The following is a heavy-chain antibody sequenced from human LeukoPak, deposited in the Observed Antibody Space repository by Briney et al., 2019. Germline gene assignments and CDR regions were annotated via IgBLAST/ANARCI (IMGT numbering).Heavy chain of an antibody. CDR3: AKEGFKIRSAAGTWGAFDI. V-gene: IGHV3-48*01. CDR1: GFTFSHYN. Sequence: GSLRLSCAASGFTFSHYNMNWVRQAPGKGLEWLSYISISSSTIYYADSVKGRFTISRDNSKNTLYLQMNSLRAEDTAVYYCAKEGFKIRSAAGTWGAFDIWGQGTMVTVSS. J-gene: IGHJ3*02. CDR2: ISISSSTI. D-gene: IGHD6-13*01.